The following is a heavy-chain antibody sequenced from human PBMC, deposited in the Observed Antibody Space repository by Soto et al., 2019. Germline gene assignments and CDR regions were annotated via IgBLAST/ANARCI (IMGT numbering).Heavy chain of an antibody. CDR1: GFTFSTYS. Sequence: EVQLVESGGGLVKPGGSLRLSCAASGFTFSTYSMNWVRQAPGKGLELVSSIISSNSYKTYADSVKGRFTISRDNAKNSLYLHMNSLRAEHTAVYYCARVVDYCDPYYYYGMDVWGQGTTVTVSS. CDR2: IISSNSYK. J-gene: IGHJ6*02. V-gene: IGHV3-21*01. D-gene: IGHD3-22*01. CDR3: ARVVDYCDPYYYYGMDV.